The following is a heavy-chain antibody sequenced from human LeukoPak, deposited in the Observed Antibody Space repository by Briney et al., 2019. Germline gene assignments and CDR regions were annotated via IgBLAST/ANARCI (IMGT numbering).Heavy chain of an antibody. J-gene: IGHJ3*02. CDR3: ARDSGPSAFDI. CDR1: GYTFTSYA. Sequence: GASVKVSCKASGYTFTSYAMHWVRQPPGQRLEWMGWINAGNGNTKYSQEFQGRVTITRDTSASIAYMELSSLRSEDMAVYYCARDSGPSAFDIWGQGTMVTVSS. V-gene: IGHV1-3*03. D-gene: IGHD3-10*01. CDR2: INAGNGNT.